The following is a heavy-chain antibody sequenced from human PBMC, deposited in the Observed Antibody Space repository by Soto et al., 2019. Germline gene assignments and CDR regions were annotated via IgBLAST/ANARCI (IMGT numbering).Heavy chain of an antibody. V-gene: IGHV3-23*01. J-gene: IGHJ2*01. D-gene: IGHD3-10*01. CDR2: ISGSGGST. CDR1: GFTFSSYA. Sequence: GGSLRLSCAASGFTFSSYAMSWVRQAPGKGLEWVSAISGSGGSTYYADSVKGRFTISRDNSKNTLYLQMNSLRAEDTAVYYCVKDAGDSGYWYLDLWGRGTLVTFSS. CDR3: VKDAGDSGYWYLDL.